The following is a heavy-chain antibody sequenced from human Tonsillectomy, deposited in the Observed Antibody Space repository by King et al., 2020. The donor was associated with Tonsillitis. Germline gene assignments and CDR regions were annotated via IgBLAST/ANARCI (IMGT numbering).Heavy chain of an antibody. CDR1: GYTLTGYY. V-gene: IGHV1-2*02. J-gene: IGHJ4*02. CDR3: ARGRHDSGGNYIYY. Sequence: QVQLVESGAEVNKPGASVKVSCKASGYTLTGYYTHWVRQAPGQGLEWMGWINFNNGGTNYAEKFQGRVTMTRDTSITTDYMELSRLRSDDTAVYYCARGRHDSGGNYIYYWGQGTLVTVSS. D-gene: IGHD4-23*01. CDR2: INFNNGGT.